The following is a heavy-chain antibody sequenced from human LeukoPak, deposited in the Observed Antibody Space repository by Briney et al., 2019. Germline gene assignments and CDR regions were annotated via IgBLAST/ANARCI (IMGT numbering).Heavy chain of an antibody. CDR3: ARWSGRSSWFDP. CDR2: INHSGST. J-gene: IGHJ5*02. CDR1: GFTFSSYS. Sequence: GSLRLSCAASGFTFSSYSMNWIRQPPGKGLEWIGEINHSGSTNYNPSLKSRVTISVDTSKNQFSLKLSSVTAADTAVYYCARWSGRSSWFDPWGQGTLVTVSS. V-gene: IGHV4-34*01.